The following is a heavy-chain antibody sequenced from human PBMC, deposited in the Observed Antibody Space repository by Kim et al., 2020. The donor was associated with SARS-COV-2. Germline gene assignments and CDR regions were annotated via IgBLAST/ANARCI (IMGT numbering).Heavy chain of an antibody. J-gene: IGHJ3*02. D-gene: IGHD1-26*01. CDR3: ASTGWELPGGDAFDI. V-gene: IGHV5-51*01. CDR1: GYSFTSYW. Sequence: GESLKISCKGSGYSFTSYWIGWVRQMPGKGLEWMGIIYPGDSDTRYSPSFQGQVTISADKSISTAYLQWSSLKASDTAMYYCASTGWELPGGDAFDIWGQGTMVTVSS. CDR2: IYPGDSDT.